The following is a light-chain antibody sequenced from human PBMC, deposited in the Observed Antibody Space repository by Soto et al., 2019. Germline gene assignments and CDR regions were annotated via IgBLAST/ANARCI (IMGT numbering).Light chain of an antibody. Sequence: DIQMTQSPSTLSASVGDRVTITCRASQSISSWLAWYQQKPGKAPKLLIYKASSLESGVPSRFSGSGSGTEFTLTISSLQPDDFATYYCQQYNSNSPWTF. CDR1: QSISSW. J-gene: IGKJ1*01. CDR2: KAS. V-gene: IGKV1-5*03. CDR3: QQYNSNSPWT.